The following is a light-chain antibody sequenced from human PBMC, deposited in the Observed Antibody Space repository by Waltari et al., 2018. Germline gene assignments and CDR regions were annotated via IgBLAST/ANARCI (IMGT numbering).Light chain of an antibody. CDR1: SSNIGTYY. J-gene: IGLJ2*01. CDR3: AVWDDSLTGQVI. Sequence: QSVLTQPPSASGSPGQRVTISCSGSSSNIGTYYGYLYHQPPGTAPKLLIYRNNQRPAGVPDRFSGSKSGTSASLAISGLRSEDEADYYCAVWDDSLTGQVIFGGGTKLTVL. V-gene: IGLV1-47*01. CDR2: RNN.